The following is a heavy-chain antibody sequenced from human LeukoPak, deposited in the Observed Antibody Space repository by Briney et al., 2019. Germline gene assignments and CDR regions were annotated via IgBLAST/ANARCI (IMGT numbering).Heavy chain of an antibody. D-gene: IGHD3-3*01. CDR2: MNPNSGNT. CDR3: ARAARRRITIFGVVKSASNYYYYGMDV. Sequence: ASVKVSCKASGYTFTSYDINWVRQATGQGLEWMGWMNPNSGNTGYAQKFQGRVTMTRNTSISTAYMELSSLRSEDTAVYYCARAARRRITIFGVVKSASNYYYYGMDVWGQGTTVTVSS. V-gene: IGHV1-8*01. CDR1: GYTFTSYD. J-gene: IGHJ6*02.